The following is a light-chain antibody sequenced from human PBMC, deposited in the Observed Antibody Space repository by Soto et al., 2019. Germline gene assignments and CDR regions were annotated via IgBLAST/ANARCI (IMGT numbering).Light chain of an antibody. Sequence: QSALTQPASVSGSPGQSITISCTGTSSDVGGYNYVSWYQQHKGKAPKLMIYEVSNRPSGVSNRFSGSKSGNTASLTISGLQAEDEADYYGSSYTSSSTVVFGGGNKLTVL. V-gene: IGLV2-14*01. CDR1: SSDVGGYNY. CDR3: SSYTSSSTVV. CDR2: EVS. J-gene: IGLJ2*01.